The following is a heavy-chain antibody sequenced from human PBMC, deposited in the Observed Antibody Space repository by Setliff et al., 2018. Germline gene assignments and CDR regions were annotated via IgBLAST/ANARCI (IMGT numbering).Heavy chain of an antibody. D-gene: IGHD3-10*01. CDR2: IDRSGSTI. CDR1: GFTFGDYA. V-gene: IGHV3-11*04. J-gene: IGHJ4*02. CDR3: ARDSTELGHVYYASGSYPIDY. Sequence: GGSLRLSCTTSGFTFGDYAMSWFRQAPGKGLEWVAYIDRSGSTIFYTDSVNGRFSISRDNAKNTLYLQMNSLRAEDTAVYYCARDSTELGHVYYASGSYPIDYWGQGTLVTVSS.